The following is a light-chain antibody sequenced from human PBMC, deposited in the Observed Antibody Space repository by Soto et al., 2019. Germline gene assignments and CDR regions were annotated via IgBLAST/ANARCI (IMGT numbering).Light chain of an antibody. J-gene: IGKJ4*01. CDR2: AAS. Sequence: AIQMTQSPSSLSASVGDRITITCRASQGIRNDLSWYQQKSGKAPKLLIFAASSLQSGVPSRFSGSGFGTDFTLTISSLQPEDFATYYCLQDYSYPLTFGGGTKVEIK. V-gene: IGKV1-6*01. CDR3: LQDYSYPLT. CDR1: QGIRND.